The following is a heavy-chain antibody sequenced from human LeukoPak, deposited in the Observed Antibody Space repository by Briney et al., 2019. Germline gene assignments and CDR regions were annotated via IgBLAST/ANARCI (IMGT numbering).Heavy chain of an antibody. J-gene: IGHJ5*02. CDR1: GGSFSGYY. Sequence: SETLSLTCAVYGGSFSGYYWSWIRQPPGKGLEWIGEINHSGSTNYNPSLKSRVTISVDTSKNQFTLKLSSVTAADTAVYYCARGRGDSSGYYWFDPWGQGTLVTVSS. CDR3: ARGRGDSSGYYWFDP. CDR2: INHSGST. V-gene: IGHV4-34*01. D-gene: IGHD3-22*01.